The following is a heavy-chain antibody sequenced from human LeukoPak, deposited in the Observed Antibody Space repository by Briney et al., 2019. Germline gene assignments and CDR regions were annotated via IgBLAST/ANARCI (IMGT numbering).Heavy chain of an antibody. CDR3: AKEDVDTSFDY. Sequence: GGSLRLSCAASGFTFSNYAMNWVHQAPGKGLEWVSAISDGAGGRTYCTDSVKGRFTISRDNSKNTLYLQLNSLRAEDTAVYYCAKEDVDTSFDYWGQGTLVTVSS. J-gene: IGHJ4*02. V-gene: IGHV3-23*01. CDR2: ISDGAGGRT. CDR1: GFTFSNYA. D-gene: IGHD5-18*01.